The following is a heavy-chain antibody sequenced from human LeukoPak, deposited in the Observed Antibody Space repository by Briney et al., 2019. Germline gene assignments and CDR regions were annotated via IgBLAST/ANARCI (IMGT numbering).Heavy chain of an antibody. CDR3: AGTDSSSDAFDI. CDR1: GGSISSSNW. J-gene: IGHJ3*02. Sequence: PSETLSLTCAVSGGSISSSNWWSWVRQPPGKGLEWIGEIYHSGSTNYNPSLKSRVTISVDTSKNQFSLKLSSVTAADTAVYYCAGTDSSSDAFDIWGQGTMVTVSS. D-gene: IGHD6-13*01. V-gene: IGHV4-4*02. CDR2: IYHSGST.